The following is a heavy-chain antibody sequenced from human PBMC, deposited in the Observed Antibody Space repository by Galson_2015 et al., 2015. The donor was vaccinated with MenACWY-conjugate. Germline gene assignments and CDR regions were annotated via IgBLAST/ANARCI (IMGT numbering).Heavy chain of an antibody. V-gene: IGHV3-7*03. CDR1: GFTLSGYW. J-gene: IGHJ3*02. CDR2: INGDGSRI. D-gene: IGHD2-21*02. Sequence: SLRLSCAASGFTLSGYWMAWVRQAPGKGPEWVANINGDGSRINYVDSVKGRFTISRDNARNSLFLQMNSLRVEDTALYYCARDDNPYCGGDCNSDAFDIWGQGTTVIVSS. CDR3: ARDDNPYCGGDCNSDAFDI.